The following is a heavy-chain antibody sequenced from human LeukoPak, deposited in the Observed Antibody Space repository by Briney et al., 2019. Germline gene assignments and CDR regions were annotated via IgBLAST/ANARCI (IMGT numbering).Heavy chain of an antibody. Sequence: GGSLRLSRAASGFTFSNYAMTWVRQTPGKGLEWISAVGPSGVGTYYADSVKGRFTISRDNSKNTFYLQMNSLRVEDTAIYYCAKNGGPGTPFYDSWGQGALVTVSS. CDR3: AKNGGPGTPFYDS. D-gene: IGHD2/OR15-2a*01. CDR1: GFTFSNYA. J-gene: IGHJ4*02. V-gene: IGHV3-23*01. CDR2: VGPSGVGT.